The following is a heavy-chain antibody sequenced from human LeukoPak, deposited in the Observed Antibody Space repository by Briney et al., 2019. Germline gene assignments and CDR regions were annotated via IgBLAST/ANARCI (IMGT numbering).Heavy chain of an antibody. D-gene: IGHD3-10*01. V-gene: IGHV4-34*01. CDR1: GGSFSGYY. CDR3: ARGLELWFGELSDWFDP. Sequence: SETLSLTCAVYGGSFSGYYWSWIRQPPGKGLEWIGEINHSGSTNYNPSLKSRVTISVDTPKNQFSLKLSSVTAADTAVYYCARGLELWFGELSDWFDPWGQGTLVTVSS. J-gene: IGHJ5*02. CDR2: INHSGST.